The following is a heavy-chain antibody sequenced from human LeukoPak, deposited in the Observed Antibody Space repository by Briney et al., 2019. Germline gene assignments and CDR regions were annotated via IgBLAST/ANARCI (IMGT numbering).Heavy chain of an antibody. CDR1: GGSFSGYY. V-gene: IGHV4-34*01. Sequence: SETLSLTCAVYGGSFSGYYWSWIRQPPGKGLEWIGEINHSGSTNYNPSLKSRVTISVDTSKNQFSLKLSSVTAADTAVYYCARLRMDYGSGSYYPQKYFDYWGQGTLVTVSS. CDR2: INHSGST. D-gene: IGHD3-10*01. CDR3: ARLRMDYGSGSYYPQKYFDY. J-gene: IGHJ4*02.